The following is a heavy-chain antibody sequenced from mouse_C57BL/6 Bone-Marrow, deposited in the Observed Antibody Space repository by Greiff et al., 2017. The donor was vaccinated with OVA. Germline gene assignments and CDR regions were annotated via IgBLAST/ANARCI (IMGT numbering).Heavy chain of an antibody. Sequence: QVQLQQSGAELVRPGASVKLSCKASGYTFTDYYINWVKQRPGQGLEWIARIYPGSGNTYYNEKFKGKATLTAEKSSSTAYMQLSSLTSEDSAVYFCARAGTMITTREIAYWGQGTLVTVSA. CDR3: ARAGTMITTREIAY. CDR2: IYPGSGNT. J-gene: IGHJ3*01. V-gene: IGHV1-76*01. CDR1: GYTFTDYY. D-gene: IGHD2-4*01.